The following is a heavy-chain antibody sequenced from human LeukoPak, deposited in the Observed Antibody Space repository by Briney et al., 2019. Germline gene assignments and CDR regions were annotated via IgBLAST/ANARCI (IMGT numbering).Heavy chain of an antibody. CDR2: IASDGST. V-gene: IGHV3-74*01. D-gene: IGHD1-26*01. CDR3: IGSGGWPGY. Sequence: GGSLRLSCAAFGFTFSSYWMHWVRQAPGKGLVWVSRIASDGSTVYADSVKGRFTISRDNAKDTVYLQMNSLRVEDTAVYYCIGSGGWPGYWGQGTLVTVSS. J-gene: IGHJ4*02. CDR1: GFTFSSYW.